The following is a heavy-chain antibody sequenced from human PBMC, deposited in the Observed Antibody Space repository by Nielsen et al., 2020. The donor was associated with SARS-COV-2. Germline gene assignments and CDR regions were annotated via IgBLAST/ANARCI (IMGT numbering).Heavy chain of an antibody. Sequence: GESLKISCAASGFSFRNYGMNWVRQAPGKGLAWVAHINSDGSRTTYADSVKDRFTISRDKAENTLYLQMNSLRADDTAVYYCVRVRDDGYYYDTGPFDYWGQGTLVTVSS. CDR1: GFSFRNYG. CDR2: INSDGSRT. V-gene: IGHV3-74*03. J-gene: IGHJ4*02. D-gene: IGHD3-22*01. CDR3: VRVRDDGYYYDTGPFDY.